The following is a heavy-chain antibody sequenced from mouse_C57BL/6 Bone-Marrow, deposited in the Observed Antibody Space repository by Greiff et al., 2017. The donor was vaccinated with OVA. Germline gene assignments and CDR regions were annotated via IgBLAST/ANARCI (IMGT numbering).Heavy chain of an antibody. D-gene: IGHD2-4*01. J-gene: IGHJ2*01. Sequence: EVQLVESGPGLVKPSQSLSLTCSVTGYSITSGYYWNWIRQFPGNKLEWMGYISYDGSNNYNPSLKNRISITRDTSKNQFFLKLNSVTTEDTATYYCAIYYDYDGDFDYWGQGTTLTVSS. V-gene: IGHV3-6*01. CDR1: GYSITSGYY. CDR3: AIYYDYDGDFDY. CDR2: ISYDGSN.